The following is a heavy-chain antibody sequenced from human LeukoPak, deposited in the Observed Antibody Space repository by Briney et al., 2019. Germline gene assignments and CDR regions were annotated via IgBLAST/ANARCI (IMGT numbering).Heavy chain of an antibody. Sequence: SVKVSCKASGGTFSSYAISWVRPAPGQGLEWMGRLFPILGIANYAQKFQGRVTITADKSTSTAYMELSSLRSEDTAVYYCARGDVVPAAYYFDYWGQGTLVTVSS. CDR2: LFPILGIA. CDR3: ARGDVVPAAYYFDY. D-gene: IGHD2-2*01. V-gene: IGHV1-69*04. J-gene: IGHJ4*02. CDR1: GGTFSSYA.